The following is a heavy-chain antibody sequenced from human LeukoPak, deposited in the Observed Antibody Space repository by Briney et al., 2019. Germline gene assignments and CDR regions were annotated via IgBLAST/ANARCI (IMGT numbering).Heavy chain of an antibody. Sequence: GGSLRLSCAVSGINLSNYGMSWVRQAPGKGLEWVAGISGSAGGTNYADSVKGRFTISRDNRKNTLYLQMNNLRADDTALYFCAKRGVVIRVILVGFHKEASYFDAWGQGALVTVSP. D-gene: IGHD3-22*01. CDR1: GINLSNYG. J-gene: IGHJ4*02. V-gene: IGHV3-23*01. CDR3: AKRGVVIRVILVGFHKEASYFDA. CDR2: ISGSAGGT.